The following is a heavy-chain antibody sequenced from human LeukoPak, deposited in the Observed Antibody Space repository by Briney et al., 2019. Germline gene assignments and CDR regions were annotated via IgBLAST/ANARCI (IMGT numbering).Heavy chain of an antibody. CDR2: ITANGGST. Sequence: GGSLRLSCAASGFSLGSYGMSWVRQAPGKGLEGVSAITANGGSTYYAGSVQGRFTISRDNSKNTLYLQMNSLRAEDTAMYYCARLNGPAIISVGGVTWFDPWGQGTLVTVSS. V-gene: IGHV3-23*01. CDR1: GFSLGSYG. D-gene: IGHD3-16*01. J-gene: IGHJ5*02. CDR3: ARLNGPAIISVGGVTWFDP.